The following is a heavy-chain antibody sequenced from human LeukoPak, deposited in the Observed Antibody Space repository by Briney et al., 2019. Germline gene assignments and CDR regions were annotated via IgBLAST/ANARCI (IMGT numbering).Heavy chain of an antibody. J-gene: IGHJ4*02. CDR3: ARDPSIMITFGGVIGLDN. Sequence: GGSLRLSCAASGFTFSSYAMSWVRQAPGKGLEWVSAISGSGGSTYYADSVKGRFTISRDNSKNTLYLQMNSLRAEDTAVYYCARDPSIMITFGGVIGLDNWGQGTLVTVSS. V-gene: IGHV3-23*01. CDR2: ISGSGGST. CDR1: GFTFSSYA. D-gene: IGHD3-16*02.